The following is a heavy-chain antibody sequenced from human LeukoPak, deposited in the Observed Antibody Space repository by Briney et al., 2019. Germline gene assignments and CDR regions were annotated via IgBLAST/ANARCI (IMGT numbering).Heavy chain of an antibody. V-gene: IGHV4-34*01. D-gene: IGHD2-15*01. CDR3: AREGDIGVDY. CDR2: INHSGST. J-gene: IGHJ4*02. CDR1: GGSFSGYY. Sequence: PSETLSLTCAVYGGSFSGYYWSWIRQPPGKGLEWIGEINHSGSTNYNPSLKSRVTISVDTSKNQFSLKLSSVTAADTAVYYCAREGDIGVDYWGQGTLVTVSS.